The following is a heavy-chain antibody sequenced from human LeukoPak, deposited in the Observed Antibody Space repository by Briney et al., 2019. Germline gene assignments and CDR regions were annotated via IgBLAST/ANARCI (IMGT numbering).Heavy chain of an antibody. CDR3: AKGKGSSSSSIDW. V-gene: IGHV3-23*01. CDR1: GFTFNPYA. D-gene: IGHD2-15*01. CDR2: ISGSAGST. Sequence: GGSLRLSCAASGFTFNPYAMSWVRQAPGKGLEWVSAISGSAGSTYYADSVKGRFTISRDNSKNILYLQIHSLRAEDTAVYYCAKGKGSSSSSIDWWGQGTLVTVSS. J-gene: IGHJ4*02.